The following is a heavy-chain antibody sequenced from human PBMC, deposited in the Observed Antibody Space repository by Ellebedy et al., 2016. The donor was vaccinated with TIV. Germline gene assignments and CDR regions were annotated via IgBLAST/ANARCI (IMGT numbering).Heavy chain of an antibody. Sequence: GESLKISXQGSGYRFDRYRIGWVRQMPGKGLEWMGTIYSGDSDTRYSPSFQGQVTISADKSISTAFLQWSSLRATDTAIYYCTRFLGYCNTTSCYTFGYFDYWGQGTLVTVSS. CDR2: IYSGDSDT. V-gene: IGHV5-51*01. J-gene: IGHJ4*02. CDR3: TRFLGYCNTTSCYTFGYFDY. CDR1: GYRFDRYR. D-gene: IGHD2-2*02.